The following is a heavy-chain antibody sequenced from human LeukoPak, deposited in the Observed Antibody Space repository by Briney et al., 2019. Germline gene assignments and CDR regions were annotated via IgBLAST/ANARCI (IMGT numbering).Heavy chain of an antibody. J-gene: IGHJ4*02. CDR2: INHSGST. Sequence: SETLSLTCAVYGGSFSGYYWSWLRQPPGKGLEWMGEINHSGSTNYNPALKSRVTISADTSKNQFFLKLSSVTAADTAVYYCARGHPDYVWGSYRFDYWGQRTLVTASS. D-gene: IGHD3-16*02. V-gene: IGHV4-34*01. CDR1: GGSFSGYY. CDR3: ARGHPDYVWGSYRFDY.